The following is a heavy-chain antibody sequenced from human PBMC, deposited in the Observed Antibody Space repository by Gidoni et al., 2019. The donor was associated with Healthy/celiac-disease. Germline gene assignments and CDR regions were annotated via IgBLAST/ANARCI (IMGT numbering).Heavy chain of an antibody. J-gene: IGHJ5*02. V-gene: IGHV4-34*01. CDR3: ARIVFLYSNYLYWFDP. D-gene: IGHD4-4*01. CDR2: INHSGST. Sequence: QVQLQQGGAGLLKPSETLSLTCAVYGGSFSGYYWSWIRQPPGKGLEWIGEINHSGSTNYNPSLKSRVTISVDTSKNQFSLKLSSVIAADTAVYYCARIVFLYSNYLYWFDPWGQGTLVTVSS. CDR1: GGSFSGYY.